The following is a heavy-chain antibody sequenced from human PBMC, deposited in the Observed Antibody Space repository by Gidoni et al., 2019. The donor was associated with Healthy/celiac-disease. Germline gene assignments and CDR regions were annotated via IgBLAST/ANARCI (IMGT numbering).Heavy chain of an antibody. CDR1: GGSISSSNW. J-gene: IGHJ6*02. D-gene: IGHD5-12*01. CDR2: IYHSGST. CDR3: ARSTFATIPYGMDV. V-gene: IGHV4-4*03. Sequence: VQLQGTLSLTCAVSGGSISSSNWWMWVRQPPGKGLEWIGEIYHSGSTNYNPSLKSRVTISVDKSKNQFSLKLSSVTAADTAVYYCARSTFATIPYGMDVWGQGTTVTVSS.